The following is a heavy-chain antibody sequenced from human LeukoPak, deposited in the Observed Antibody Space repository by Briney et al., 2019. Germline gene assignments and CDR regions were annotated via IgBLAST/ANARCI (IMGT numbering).Heavy chain of an antibody. CDR1: GFTFSSYS. D-gene: IGHD2-2*01. CDR3: ARALDYQGRKGY. V-gene: IGHV3-21*01. CDR2: ISSSSYI. Sequence: GGSLRLSCAASGFTFSSYSMNWVRQAPGKGLEWVSSISSSSYIYYADSVKGRFTISRDNAKNSLYLQMNSLRAEDTAVYYCARALDYQGRKGYWGQGTLVTVSS. J-gene: IGHJ4*02.